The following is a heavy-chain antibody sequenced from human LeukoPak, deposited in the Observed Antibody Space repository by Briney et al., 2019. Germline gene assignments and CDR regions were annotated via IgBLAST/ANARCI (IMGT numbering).Heavy chain of an antibody. Sequence: GGSLRLSCAASGFTFTNYGMHWVRQAPGKGLDWVAFIRYDGSNKYYADSVKGRFTISRDNSKNTLYLQMNSLRAEDTAVYYCAKDTAYSSSWYFFDYWGQGTLVTVSS. CDR3: AKDTAYSSSWYFFDY. J-gene: IGHJ4*02. CDR1: GFTFTNYG. V-gene: IGHV3-30*02. CDR2: IRYDGSNK. D-gene: IGHD6-13*01.